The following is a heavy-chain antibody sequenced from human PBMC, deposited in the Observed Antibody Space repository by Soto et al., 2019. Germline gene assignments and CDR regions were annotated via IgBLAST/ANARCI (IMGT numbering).Heavy chain of an antibody. CDR2: IYYSGST. D-gene: IGHD6-6*01. V-gene: IGHV4-59*08. CDR1: GGSISSYY. Sequence: SETLSLTCTVSGGSISSYYWSWIRQPPGKGLEWIGYIYYSGSTNYNPSLKSRVTISVDTSKNQFSLKLSSVTAADTAVYYCARHKQLDFDYWGQGTLVTVSS. CDR3: ARHKQLDFDY. J-gene: IGHJ4*02.